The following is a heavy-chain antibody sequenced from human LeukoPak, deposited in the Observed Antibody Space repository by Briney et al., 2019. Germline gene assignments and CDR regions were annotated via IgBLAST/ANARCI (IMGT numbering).Heavy chain of an antibody. CDR3: AKHPGSGYYYFDY. D-gene: IGHD5-12*01. V-gene: IGHV3-23*01. CDR2: IGDSGAST. Sequence: PGGSLRLSCAASGFTFSSYAMSWVRQAPGKGLQWVSTIGDSGASTYYTDSVKGRFTISRDNSKNTLFLQMNSLRAEDTAVYYCAKHPGSGYYYFDYWGQGTLVTVSS. CDR1: GFTFSSYA. J-gene: IGHJ4*02.